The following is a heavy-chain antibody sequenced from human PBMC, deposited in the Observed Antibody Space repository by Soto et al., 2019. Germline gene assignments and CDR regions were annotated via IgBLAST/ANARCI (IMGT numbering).Heavy chain of an antibody. Sequence: GGSLRLSCAASGFTFSSYGMHWVRQAPGKGLEWVAVISYDGSNKYYAYSVKGRFTISRDNSKNTLYLQMNSLRAEDTAVYYCAKADYDFWSGSYYYYMDVWGKGTTVTVSS. CDR2: ISYDGSNK. V-gene: IGHV3-30*18. CDR3: AKADYDFWSGSYYYYMDV. CDR1: GFTFSSYG. J-gene: IGHJ6*03. D-gene: IGHD3-3*01.